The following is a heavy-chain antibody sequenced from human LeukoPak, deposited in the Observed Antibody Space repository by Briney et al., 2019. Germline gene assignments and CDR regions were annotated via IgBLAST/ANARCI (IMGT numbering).Heavy chain of an antibody. CDR1: GVSMSSGGNY. Sequence: SQTLSLTCTVSGVSMSSGGNYWSWIRQHPGKGLEWIGYIYYSGTTQYNPSFKSRITISVDASKNQFSLRLSSVTVADTAVYFCARTGARYFDFWGRGTLVTVSS. CDR3: ARTGARYFDF. CDR2: IYYSGTT. J-gene: IGHJ4*02. V-gene: IGHV4-31*03. D-gene: IGHD1-14*01.